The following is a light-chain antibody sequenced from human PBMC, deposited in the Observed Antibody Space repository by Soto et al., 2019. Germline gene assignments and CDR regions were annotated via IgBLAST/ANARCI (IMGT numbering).Light chain of an antibody. CDR1: QSISSW. J-gene: IGKJ5*01. CDR2: DAS. Sequence: DIQMTQSPSTLSASVGDRVTITCRASQSISSWLAWYQQKPGKAPKLLIYDASSLESGVPSRFSGSGSGTEFTLTISSLQPDDFATYYCQQYNSYCPITFGQGTRLEI. V-gene: IGKV1-5*01. CDR3: QQYNSYCPIT.